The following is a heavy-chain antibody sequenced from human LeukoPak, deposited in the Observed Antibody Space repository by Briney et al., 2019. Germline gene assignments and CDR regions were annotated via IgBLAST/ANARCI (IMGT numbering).Heavy chain of an antibody. CDR2: IYSGGST. Sequence: GGSLRLSCAASGFDVTSNCMSWVRQAPGKGLEWVSVIYSGGSTYYADSVKGRFTISRDNSKNTLYLQMNSLRAEDTAVYYCASLTFYLDYWGQGTLVTVSS. CDR3: ASLTFYLDY. D-gene: IGHD3-16*01. V-gene: IGHV3-66*01. J-gene: IGHJ4*02. CDR1: GFDVTSNC.